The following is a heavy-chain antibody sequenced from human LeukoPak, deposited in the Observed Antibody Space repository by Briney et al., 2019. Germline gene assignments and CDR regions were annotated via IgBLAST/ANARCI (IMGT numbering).Heavy chain of an antibody. CDR2: IYYSGST. CDR3: AREYGSGLVGWFDP. CDR1: GGSISSGGYY. V-gene: IGHV4-31*03. J-gene: IGHJ5*02. D-gene: IGHD3-10*01. Sequence: SQTRSLTCTVSGGSISSGGYYWSWIRQHPGNGLEWIGYIYYSGSTYYNPSLKSRVTISVDTSKNQFSLKLSSVTAADTAVYYCAREYGSGLVGWFDPWGQGTLVTVSS.